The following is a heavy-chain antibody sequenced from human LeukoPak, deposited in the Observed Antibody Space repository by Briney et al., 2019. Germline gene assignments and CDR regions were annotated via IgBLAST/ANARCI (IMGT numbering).Heavy chain of an antibody. CDR3: ARVFYDFWSGYPTIYFDY. D-gene: IGHD3-3*01. CDR2: ISSSGSTI. V-gene: IGHV3-11*01. Sequence: KTGGSLRLSCAASGFTFSDYYMSWIRQAPGKGLEWVSYISSSGSTIYYADSVKGRLTISRDNAKNSLYLQMNSLRAEDTAVYYCARVFYDFWSGYPTIYFDYWGQGTLVTVSS. J-gene: IGHJ4*02. CDR1: GFTFSDYY.